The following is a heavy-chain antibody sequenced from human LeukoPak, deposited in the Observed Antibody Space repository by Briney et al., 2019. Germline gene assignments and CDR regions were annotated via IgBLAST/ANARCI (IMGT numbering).Heavy chain of an antibody. Sequence: ASVKVSCKASGYTFISYAISWVRQAPGQGLEWMGGIIPIFGTANYAQKFQGRVTITADESTSTAYMELSSLRSEDTAVYYCGRGRGQLDLEADFDYWGQGTLVTVSS. CDR2: IIPIFGTA. D-gene: IGHD6-13*01. J-gene: IGHJ4*02. CDR3: GRGRGQLDLEADFDY. CDR1: GYTFISYA. V-gene: IGHV1-69*13.